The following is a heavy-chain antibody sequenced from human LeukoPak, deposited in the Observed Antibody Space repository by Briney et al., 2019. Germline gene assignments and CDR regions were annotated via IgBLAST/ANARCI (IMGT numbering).Heavy chain of an antibody. CDR2: IHYSGCT. CDR3: WRAGTGFNIPCAY. CDR1: GASISSHD. D-gene: IGHD1-14*01. V-gene: IGHV4-59*11. J-gene: IGHJ4*02. Sequence: SETLSLTCSVSGASISSHDWSWIRQPPGKGLEWIGYIHYSGCTNCNASLKSRVTISLDTSKNQFSLKLTSVNAADTAVYYCWRAGTGFNIPCAYWGQGTLVTVSS.